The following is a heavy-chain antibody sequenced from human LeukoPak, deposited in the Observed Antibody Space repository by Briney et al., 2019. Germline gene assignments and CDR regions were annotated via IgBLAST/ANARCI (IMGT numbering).Heavy chain of an antibody. D-gene: IGHD3-16*01. Sequence: PGRSLRLSCAASGFSFSSYEMNWVRQAPGKGLEWVSYISAMKGRFTISRDNAENSLYLQMNSLRAEDTAVYYCARPFVWGLATQGLDYWGQGTLVTVSS. V-gene: IGHV3-48*03. J-gene: IGHJ4*02. CDR2: IS. CDR1: GFSFSSYE. CDR3: ARPFVWGLATQGLDY.